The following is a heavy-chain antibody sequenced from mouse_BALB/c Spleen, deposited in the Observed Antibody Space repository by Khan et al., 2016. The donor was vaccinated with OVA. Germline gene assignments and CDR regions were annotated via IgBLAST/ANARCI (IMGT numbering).Heavy chain of an antibody. CDR2: INPHIGET. Sequence: VQLQQSGPELVKPGASVKISCKASGYSFTGYFMNWVMQSHGKSLEWIGRINPHIGETFYNQKFKGKATLTVDESSSTAHMELRRLASEDSAVYYCTRIYRSDFDYWGQGTTLTVSS. D-gene: IGHD1-1*01. J-gene: IGHJ2*01. V-gene: IGHV1-20*02. CDR1: GYSFTGYF. CDR3: TRIYRSDFDY.